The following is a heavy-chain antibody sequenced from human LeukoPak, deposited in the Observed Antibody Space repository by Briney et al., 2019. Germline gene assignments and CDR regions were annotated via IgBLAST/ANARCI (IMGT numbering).Heavy chain of an antibody. CDR2: IYYSGST. Sequence: SETLSLTCTVSGGSISSYYWSWIRQPPGKGLEWIGYIYYSGSTNYNPSLKSRVTISVDTSKNQFSLKLSSVTAADTAVYYCARSPFSGGEGINWFDPWGQGTLVTVSS. J-gene: IGHJ5*02. D-gene: IGHD2-21*01. CDR3: ARSPFSGGEGINWFDP. V-gene: IGHV4-59*01. CDR1: GGSISSYY.